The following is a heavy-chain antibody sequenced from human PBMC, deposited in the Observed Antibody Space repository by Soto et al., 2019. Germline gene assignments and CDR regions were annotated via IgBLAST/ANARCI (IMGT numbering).Heavy chain of an antibody. CDR1: GDTFTGYY. D-gene: IGHD5-12*01. CDR2: INPNSGVT. J-gene: IGHJ6*03. CDR3: ARESGGATATLDYYYFYMDV. V-gene: IGHV1-2*04. Sequence: QVQLVQSGAEVKKPGASVTVSYRASGDTFTGYYMHWVRQAPGQGPEWMGWINPNSGVTKYAQKFQGWVTMTRDTSIRTVYMELSRLRSDDTAVYYCARESGGATATLDYYYFYMDVWGTGTTVTVSS.